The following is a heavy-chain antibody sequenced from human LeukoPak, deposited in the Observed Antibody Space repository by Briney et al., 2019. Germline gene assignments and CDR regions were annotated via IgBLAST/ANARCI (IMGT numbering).Heavy chain of an antibody. D-gene: IGHD4-17*01. CDR2: MSPNSGNT. J-gene: IGHJ4*02. Sequence: WMGWMSPNSGNTGYAQKFQGRITMTKSTSISTAYMELSDLESEDTAVYYCARTPPDYGIDYWGQGTLVTVSS. V-gene: IGHV1-8*01. CDR3: ARTPPDYGIDY.